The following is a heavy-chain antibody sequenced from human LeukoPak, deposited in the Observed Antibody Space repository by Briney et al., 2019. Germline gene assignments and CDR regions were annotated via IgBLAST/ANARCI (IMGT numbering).Heavy chain of an antibody. CDR2: ISGSGGST. V-gene: IGHV3-23*01. CDR1: GFTLSSYA. CDR3: AREIGPNIGSGGES. D-gene: IGHD2/OR15-2a*01. Sequence: GGSLRLSCVASGFTLSSYAMSWVRQAPGRGLEWVSAISGSGGSTYYADSVKGRFTISRDNSKNTLYLQMNSLRAEDTAVYYCAREIGPNIGSGGESWGQGTLVTVSS. J-gene: IGHJ4*02.